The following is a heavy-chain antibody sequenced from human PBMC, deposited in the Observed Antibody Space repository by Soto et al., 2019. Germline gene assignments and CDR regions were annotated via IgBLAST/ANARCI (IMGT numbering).Heavy chain of an antibody. Sequence: QVQLVQSGAEVKKPGASVKVSCKTSGYPFTSYGINWVRQAPGQGPEWMGWISAYNGKTSYTQKFQGRVTMTTDTSTSTAYMELRSLISDDTAVYYCARDRLIAVTGLLHYWGHGTLVTVSS. CDR3: ARDRLIAVTGLLHY. J-gene: IGHJ4*01. CDR2: ISAYNGKT. CDR1: GYPFTSYG. D-gene: IGHD6-19*01. V-gene: IGHV1-18*01.